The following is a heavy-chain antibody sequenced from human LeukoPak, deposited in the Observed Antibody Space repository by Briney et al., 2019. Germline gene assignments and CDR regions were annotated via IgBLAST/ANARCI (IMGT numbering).Heavy chain of an antibody. J-gene: IGHJ4*02. V-gene: IGHV1-18*01. D-gene: IGHD4-23*01. Sequence: GASVKVSCKASGYTFASYGINWMRQAPGQGLEWMGWISVYNGNTNYAQNLQGRVTMTTDTSTSTAYMELRSLRSDDTAVYYCARALSGGNARADEYWGKGTLVTVSS. CDR2: ISVYNGNT. CDR3: ARALSGGNARADEY. CDR1: GYTFASYG.